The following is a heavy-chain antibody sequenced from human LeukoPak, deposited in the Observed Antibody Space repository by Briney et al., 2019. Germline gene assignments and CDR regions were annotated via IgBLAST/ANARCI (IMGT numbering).Heavy chain of an antibody. V-gene: IGHV1-69*13. CDR3: ARGEAARHDGYY. J-gene: IGHJ4*02. Sequence: EASVKVSCKASGGTFSSYAISWVRQAPGQGLEWMGGIIPIFGTANYAQKFQGRVTITADESTSTAYMELSSLRSEDTAVYYCARGEAARHDGYYWGQGTLVTVSS. CDR1: GGTFSSYA. CDR2: IIPIFGTA. D-gene: IGHD6-6*01.